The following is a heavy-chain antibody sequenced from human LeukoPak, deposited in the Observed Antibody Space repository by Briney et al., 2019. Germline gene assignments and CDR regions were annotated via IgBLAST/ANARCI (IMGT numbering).Heavy chain of an antibody. CDR3: ARCSGDCYYGFDI. V-gene: IGHV3-7*01. Sequence: GGSLRLSCAASGFTFSSYWMSWVRQAPGKGLEWVANIKQDGSEKYYVDSVKGRFTISRDNAKNSLYPQMNSLRAEDTAVYYCARCSGDCYYGFDIWGQGTMVTVSS. D-gene: IGHD2-21*02. CDR2: IKQDGSEK. CDR1: GFTFSSYW. J-gene: IGHJ3*02.